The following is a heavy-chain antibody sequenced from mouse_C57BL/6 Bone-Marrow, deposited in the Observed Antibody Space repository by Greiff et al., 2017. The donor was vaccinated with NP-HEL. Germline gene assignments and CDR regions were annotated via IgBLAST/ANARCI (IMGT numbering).Heavy chain of an antibody. J-gene: IGHJ4*01. CDR1: GFTFSDYY. CDR2: INYDGSST. CDR3: ARVRPGYYYAMDY. Sequence: DVMLVESEGGLVQPGSSMKLSCTASGFTFSDYYMAWVRQVPEKGLEWVANINYDGSSTYYLDSLKSRFIISRDNAKNILYLQMSSLKSEDTATYYCARVRPGYYYAMDYWGQGTSVTVSS. V-gene: IGHV5-16*01.